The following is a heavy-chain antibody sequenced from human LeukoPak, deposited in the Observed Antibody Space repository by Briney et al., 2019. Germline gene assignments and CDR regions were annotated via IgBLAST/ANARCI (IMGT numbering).Heavy chain of an antibody. CDR2: INYSGST. Sequence: SETLSLTCTVSGGSISSSDYYWAWIRQPPGKGLGWIGSINYSGSTYYNPSLKSRVTISVDTSKNQFSLKLSSVTAAGTAVYYCVREKRRNYGVNWFDPWGQGTLVTVSS. D-gene: IGHD4-17*01. CDR1: GGSISSSDYY. CDR3: VREKRRNYGVNWFDP. J-gene: IGHJ5*02. V-gene: IGHV4-39*02.